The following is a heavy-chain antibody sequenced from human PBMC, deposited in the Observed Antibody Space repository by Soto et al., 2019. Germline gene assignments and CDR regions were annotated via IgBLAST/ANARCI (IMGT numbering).Heavy chain of an antibody. Sequence: ASVKVSCKASGYTFSSYDISWVRQAPGQGPEWMGWISPKNGNTNYAQKFQGRVTMTTDTSTSTAYMELRRLRSDDTAVYYCATSYDSGFDPWGQGTLVPVSS. CDR2: ISPKNGNT. J-gene: IGHJ5*02. CDR1: GYTFSSYD. CDR3: ATSYDSGFDP. D-gene: IGHD5-12*01. V-gene: IGHV1-18*04.